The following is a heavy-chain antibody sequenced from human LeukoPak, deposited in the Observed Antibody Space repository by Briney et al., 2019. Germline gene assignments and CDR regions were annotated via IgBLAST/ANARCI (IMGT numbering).Heavy chain of an antibody. J-gene: IGHJ4*02. CDR1: GGSFSGYY. D-gene: IGHD3-16*02. V-gene: IGHV4-34*01. CDR3: AFGGVIGPDY. Sequence: SETLSLTCAVYGGSFSGYYWSWIRQPPGKGLAWIGEINHSGSTNYNPSLKSRVTISVDTSKNQFSLKLSSVTAADTAVYYCAFGGVIGPDYWGQGTLVTVSS. CDR2: INHSGST.